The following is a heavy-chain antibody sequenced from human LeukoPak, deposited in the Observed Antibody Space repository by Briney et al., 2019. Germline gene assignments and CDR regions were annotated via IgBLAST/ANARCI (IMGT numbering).Heavy chain of an antibody. CDR2: ISVYNGNT. CDR3: ARDLDGSSSWYNVSGDYYFDY. V-gene: IGHV1-18*01. CDR1: GYTFTSYG. D-gene: IGHD6-13*01. Sequence: ASVKVSCKASGYTFTSYGISWVRQAPGQGLEWMGWISVYNGNTKYAQTFQGRVTMTTDTSTSTAYMELRSLRADDTAVYFCARDLDGSSSWYNVSGDYYFDYWGQGTLVTVSS. J-gene: IGHJ4*02.